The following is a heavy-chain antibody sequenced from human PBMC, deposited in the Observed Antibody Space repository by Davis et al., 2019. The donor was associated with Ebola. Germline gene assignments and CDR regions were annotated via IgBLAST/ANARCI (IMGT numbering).Heavy chain of an antibody. CDR1: GGTFSSYA. CDR2: MNPNSGNT. J-gene: IGHJ4*02. Sequence: ASVKVSCKASGGTFSSYAINWVRQATGQGLEWMGWMNPNSGNTGYAQKFQGRVTMTRNTSISTAYMELSSLRSEDTAVYYCASASYYDILTGYYSYFDYWGQGTLVTVSS. V-gene: IGHV1-8*02. CDR3: ASASYYDILTGYYSYFDY. D-gene: IGHD3-9*01.